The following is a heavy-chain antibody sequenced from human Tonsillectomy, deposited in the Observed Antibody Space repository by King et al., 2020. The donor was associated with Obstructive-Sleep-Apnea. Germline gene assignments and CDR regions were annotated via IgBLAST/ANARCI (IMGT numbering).Heavy chain of an antibody. V-gene: IGHV3-73*02. J-gene: IGHJ5*02. CDR3: TRRGGTDSSGCYYVDPVGS. Sequence: VQLVESGGGLVQPGGSLKLSCAASGFTFSGSAMHWVRQASGKGLEWVGRISSKANSYATAYAASVKGRFTISRDDSKNTAFLQMNSLKTEDTAVYFCTRRGGTDSSGCYYVDPVGSWGQGTLVTVSS. D-gene: IGHD3-22*01. CDR1: GFTFSGSA. CDR2: ISSKANSYAT.